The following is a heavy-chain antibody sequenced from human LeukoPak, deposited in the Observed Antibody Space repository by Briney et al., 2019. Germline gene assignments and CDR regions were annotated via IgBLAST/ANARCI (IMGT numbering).Heavy chain of an antibody. V-gene: IGHV4-59*01. CDR1: GGSISSYY. CDR2: IYYSGST. D-gene: IGHD1-26*01. CDR3: ARDRAVMVGRIVGASHFDY. J-gene: IGHJ4*02. Sequence: SETLSLTCTVSGGSISSYYWSWIRQPPGKGLEWIGYIYYSGSTNYNPSLKSRVTISVDTSKNQFSLKLSSVTAADTAVYYCARDRAVMVGRIVGASHFDYWGQGTLVTVSS.